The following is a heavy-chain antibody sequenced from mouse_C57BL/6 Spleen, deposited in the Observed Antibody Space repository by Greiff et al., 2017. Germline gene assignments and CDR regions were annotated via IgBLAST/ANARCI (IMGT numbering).Heavy chain of an antibody. CDR1: GYAFSSYW. Sequence: VQGVESGAELVKPGASVKISCKASGYAFSSYWMNWVKQRPGKGLEWIGQIYPGDGDTNYNGKFKGKATLTADKSSSTAYMQLSSLTSEDSAVYFCARGEDYYAMDYWGQGTSVTVSS. CDR2: IYPGDGDT. CDR3: ARGEDYYAMDY. J-gene: IGHJ4*01. V-gene: IGHV1-80*01.